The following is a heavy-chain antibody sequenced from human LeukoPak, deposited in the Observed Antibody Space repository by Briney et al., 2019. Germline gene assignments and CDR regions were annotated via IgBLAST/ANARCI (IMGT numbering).Heavy chain of an antibody. V-gene: IGHV3-30*02. CDR3: AKIPSVYSNFDY. CDR2: IRYGGSNK. J-gene: IGHJ4*02. D-gene: IGHD4-11*01. Sequence: PGGSLRLSCAASGFTFSSYGMHGVRQAPGKGLEWVAFIRYGGSNKYYADSVKGRFTISRDNSKNTLYLQMNSLRAEDTAVYYCAKIPSVYSNFDYWGQGTLVTVSS. CDR1: GFTFSSYG.